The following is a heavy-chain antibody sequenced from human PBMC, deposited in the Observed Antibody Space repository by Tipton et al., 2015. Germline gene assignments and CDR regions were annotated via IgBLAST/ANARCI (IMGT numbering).Heavy chain of an antibody. CDR3: ARDSSSLYTGTYFFAD. Sequence: TLSLTCTVSGGSISSDYWTWIRQPPGRGLEWIGNIFHSGTTNYNPSLRSRVPISIDTSNNQFSLRLTSETAADTAVYYCARDSSSLYTGTYFFADWGRGTLVTVSS. V-gene: IGHV4-59*01. CDR1: GGSISSDY. CDR2: IFHSGTT. D-gene: IGHD1-26*01. J-gene: IGHJ4*02.